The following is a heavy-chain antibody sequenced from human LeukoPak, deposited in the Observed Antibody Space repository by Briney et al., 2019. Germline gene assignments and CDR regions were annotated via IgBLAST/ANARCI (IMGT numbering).Heavy chain of an antibody. V-gene: IGHV4-39*07. D-gene: IGHD3-16*01. CDR2: IYYSGST. Sequence: SETLSLTCTVSGGSISSSSYYWGWIRQPPGKGLEWNGSIYYSGSTYYNPSLKSRVTISVDTSKNQFSLKLSSVTAADTAVYYCARGLMIDLYYYYYYMDVWGKGTTVTVSS. CDR3: ARGLMIDLYYYYYYMDV. CDR1: GGSISSSSYY. J-gene: IGHJ6*03.